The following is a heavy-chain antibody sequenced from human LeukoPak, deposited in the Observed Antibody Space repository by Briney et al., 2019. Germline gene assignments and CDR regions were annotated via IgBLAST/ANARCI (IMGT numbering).Heavy chain of an antibody. CDR2: VGGLNGNT. CDR1: GYTFTRYH. V-gene: IGHV1-18*01. CDR3: ARGLGYCSTTTCYGELPGDY. Sequence: GASVTVSCKASGYTFTRYHVSWVRQAPGQGLEWMGRVGGLNGNTKYAENLQGRVTMTTDTSTTTAYMELRGLRSDDTAVYYCARGLGYCSTTTCYGELPGDYWSQGTLVTVSS. D-gene: IGHD2-2*01. J-gene: IGHJ4*02.